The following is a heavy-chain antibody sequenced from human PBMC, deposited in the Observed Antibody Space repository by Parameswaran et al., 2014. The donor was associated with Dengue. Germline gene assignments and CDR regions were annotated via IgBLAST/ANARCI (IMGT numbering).Heavy chain of an antibody. Sequence: VRQMPGKGLEWMGIIYPGDSDTRYSPSFQGQVTISADKSISTAYLQWSSLKASDTAMYYCARQVGNIAVAGHWYFDLWGRGTLVTVSS. CDR3: ARQVGNIAVAGHWYFDL. D-gene: IGHD6-19*01. J-gene: IGHJ2*01. V-gene: IGHV5-51*01. CDR2: IYPGDSDT.